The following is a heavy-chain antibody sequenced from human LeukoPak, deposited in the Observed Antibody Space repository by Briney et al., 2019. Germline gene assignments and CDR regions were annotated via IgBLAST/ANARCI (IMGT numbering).Heavy chain of an antibody. D-gene: IGHD1-26*01. Sequence: ASVKVSCKASGYTFTSYDINWVRQATGQGLEWMGWMNPNSGNTDYAQKFQGRVTMTTDTSTSTAYMELVSLRSDDTAVYYCAREYSGRGSGTFDYWGQGTLVTVSS. V-gene: IGHV1-8*02. CDR3: AREYSGRGSGTFDY. J-gene: IGHJ4*02. CDR1: GYTFTSYD. CDR2: MNPNSGNT.